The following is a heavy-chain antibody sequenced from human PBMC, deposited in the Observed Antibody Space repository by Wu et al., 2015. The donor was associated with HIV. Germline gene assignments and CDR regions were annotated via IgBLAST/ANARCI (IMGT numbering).Heavy chain of an antibody. D-gene: IGHD3-22*01. V-gene: IGHV1-18*04. Sequence: QVQLVQSGHDVKKPGASVKVACKASGFIFTDYGINWVRQAPGQGLEWMGWISAQNGNIKYGQKFQGRVTMTTDTSSSTAYMELRSLRSDDTAVYFCARGHYYDSSSSPMYWGLGTLVTVSS. CDR3: ARGHYYDSSSSPMY. CDR1: GFIFTDYG. CDR2: ISAQNGNI. J-gene: IGHJ4*02.